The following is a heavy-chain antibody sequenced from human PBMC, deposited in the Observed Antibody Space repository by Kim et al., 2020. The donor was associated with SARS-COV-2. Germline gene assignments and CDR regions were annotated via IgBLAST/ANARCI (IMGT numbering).Heavy chain of an antibody. Sequence: GGSLRLSCAASGFTFSRYAVTWVRQAPGKGLEWVSTITDAGGSTYYADSVKGRFTISRDNSKNTLYLQMNSLRAEDTAVYYCAKGFGRGGFDYWGQGTLVIVSS. D-gene: IGHD3-10*01. J-gene: IGHJ4*02. CDR3: AKGFGRGGFDY. V-gene: IGHV3-23*01. CDR2: ITDAGGST. CDR1: GFTFSRYA.